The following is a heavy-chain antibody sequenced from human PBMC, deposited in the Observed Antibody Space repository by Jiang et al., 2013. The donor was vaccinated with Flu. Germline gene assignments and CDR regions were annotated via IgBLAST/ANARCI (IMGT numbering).Heavy chain of an antibody. CDR2: IATSTGNP. Sequence: CKASGYTFTSYAINWLRQAPGQEPEWMGWIATSTGNPTYAQAFTGRFVFSLDTSVSTAFLQINSLKAEDTAVYYCARDQAAVTNWFDPWGQGTLVTVSS. V-gene: IGHV7-4-1*02. CDR1: GYTFTSYA. D-gene: IGHD4-17*01. J-gene: IGHJ5*02. CDR3: ARDQAAVTNWFDP.